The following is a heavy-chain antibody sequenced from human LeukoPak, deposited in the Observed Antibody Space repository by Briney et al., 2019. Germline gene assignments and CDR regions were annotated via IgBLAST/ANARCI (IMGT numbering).Heavy chain of an antibody. CDR2: ISGSGGST. J-gene: IGHJ4*02. D-gene: IGHD6-19*01. Sequence: GGSLRLSCAASGFTFSSYAMSWVRQAPGKGLEWVSVISGSGGSTYYADSVKGRFTISRDNSKNTLYLQMNSLRGEDTAVYYCAEGSQWVVRGAGYWGQGTLVTVSS. CDR3: AEGSQWVVRGAGY. CDR1: GFTFSSYA. V-gene: IGHV3-23*01.